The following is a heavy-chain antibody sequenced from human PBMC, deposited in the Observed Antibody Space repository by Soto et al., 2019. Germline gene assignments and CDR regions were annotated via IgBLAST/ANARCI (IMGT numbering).Heavy chain of an antibody. Sequence: GGSLRLSCAASGFTFSSSAISWVRQAPGKGLEWVSAVSANGQGIYYADSVRGRFTISRDNSKNTVFLHMDSLSAEDTAVYYCAKDRHYPRDYFHYWGQGTLITVSS. CDR2: VSANGQGI. V-gene: IGHV3-23*01. D-gene: IGHD3-10*01. CDR1: GFTFSSSA. CDR3: AKDRHYPRDYFHY. J-gene: IGHJ4*02.